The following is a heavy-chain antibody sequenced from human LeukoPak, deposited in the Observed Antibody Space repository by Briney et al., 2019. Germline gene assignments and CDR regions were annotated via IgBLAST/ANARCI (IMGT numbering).Heavy chain of an antibody. CDR3: ARDATGTPASY. CDR1: GGTFSSYA. J-gene: IGHJ4*02. Sequence: ASVKVSCKASGGTFSSYAISWVRQAPGQGLEWMGGIIPIFGTANYAQKFQGRVTITTDESTSTAYMELSSLRSEDTAVYYCARDATGTPASYWGQGPWSPSPQ. V-gene: IGHV1-69*05. D-gene: IGHD1-1*01. CDR2: IIPIFGTA.